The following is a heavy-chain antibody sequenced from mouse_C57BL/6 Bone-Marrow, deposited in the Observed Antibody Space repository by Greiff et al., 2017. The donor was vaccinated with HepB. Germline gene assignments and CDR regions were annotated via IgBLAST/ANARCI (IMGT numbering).Heavy chain of an antibody. Sequence: DVQLVESGGGLVKPGGSLKLSCAASGFTFSSYAMSWVRQTPEKRLEWVATISDGGSYTYYPDNVKGRFTISRDNAKNNLYLQMSHLKSEDTAMYYCARGEGYDYDGFAYWGQGTLVTVSA. J-gene: IGHJ3*01. CDR3: ARGEGYDYDGFAY. CDR1: GFTFSSYA. V-gene: IGHV5-4*01. CDR2: ISDGGSYT. D-gene: IGHD2-4*01.